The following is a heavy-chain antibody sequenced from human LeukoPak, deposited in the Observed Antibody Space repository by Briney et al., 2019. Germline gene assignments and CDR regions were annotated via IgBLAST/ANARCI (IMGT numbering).Heavy chain of an antibody. D-gene: IGHD7-27*01. V-gene: IGHV3-72*01. CDR1: GFTFSDHY. Sequence: QPGGSLRLSCAASGFTFSDHYMDWVRQAPGKGLEWVGRTRNKANSYTTEYAASVKGRFTISRDDSKNSLYLQMNSLKTEDTAVYYCASANWGAAFDIWGQGTMATVSS. CDR3: ASANWGAAFDI. J-gene: IGHJ3*02. CDR2: TRNKANSYTT.